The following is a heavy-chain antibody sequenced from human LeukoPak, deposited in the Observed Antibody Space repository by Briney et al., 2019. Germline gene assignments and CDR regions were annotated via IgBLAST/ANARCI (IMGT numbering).Heavy chain of an antibody. J-gene: IGHJ6*02. CDR2: ISSSGSTI. CDR3: ARVPAGYSGYGFMDV. V-gene: IGHV3-48*03. CDR1: GFTFSSYE. Sequence: GGSLRLSCAASGFTFSSYEMNWVRQAPGKGLEWVSYISSSGSTIYYADPVKGRFTISRDNAKNSLYLQMNSLRAEDTAVYYCARVPAGYSGYGFMDVWGQGTTVTVSS. D-gene: IGHD5-12*01.